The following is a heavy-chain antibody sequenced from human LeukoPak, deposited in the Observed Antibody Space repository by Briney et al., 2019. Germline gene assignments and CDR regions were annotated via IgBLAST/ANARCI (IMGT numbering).Heavy chain of an antibody. D-gene: IGHD3-10*01. CDR2: IYTSGST. J-gene: IGHJ4*02. V-gene: IGHV4-4*07. Sequence: SETLSLTCTVSGGSISSYYWSWIRQPAGKGLEWIGRIYTSGSTNYNPSLKSRVTMSVDSSKNQFSLKLSSVTAADTAVYYCAREGFGELFLRWFDYWGQGTLVTVSS. CDR1: GGSISSYY. CDR3: AREGFGELFLRWFDY.